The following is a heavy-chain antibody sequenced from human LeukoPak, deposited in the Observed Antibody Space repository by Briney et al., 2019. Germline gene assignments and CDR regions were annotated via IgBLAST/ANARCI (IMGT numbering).Heavy chain of an antibody. CDR2: INPNSGGT. D-gene: IGHD4-11*01. CDR1: GYTFTGYY. J-gene: IGHJ6*03. Sequence: ASVKVSCKASGYTFTGYYMHWVRQAPGQGLEWMGWINPNSGGTKYAQKFQGRVTMTRDTSISTAYMELSRLRSDDTAVYHCARGEMTTVTTMYYYYMDVWGKGTTVTISS. CDR3: ARGEMTTVTTMYYYYMDV. V-gene: IGHV1-2*02.